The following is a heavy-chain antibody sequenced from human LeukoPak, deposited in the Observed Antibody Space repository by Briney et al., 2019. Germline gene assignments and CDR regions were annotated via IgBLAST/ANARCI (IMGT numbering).Heavy chain of an antibody. CDR2: INPSGGST. J-gene: IGHJ4*02. V-gene: IGHV1-46*01. D-gene: IGHD6-19*01. CDR1: GYTFTSYY. CDR3: ARGPSSAGYSDYFDY. Sequence: GASVKVSCKASGYTFTSYYMHWVRQAPGQGLEWMGIINPSGGSTSYAQKFQGRVTMTRDTSTSTVYMELSSLRSEDTAVYYCARGPSSAGYSDYFDYWGQGTLVTVSS.